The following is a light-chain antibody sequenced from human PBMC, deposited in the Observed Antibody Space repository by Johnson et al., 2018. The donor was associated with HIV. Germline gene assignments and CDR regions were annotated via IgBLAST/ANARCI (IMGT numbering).Light chain of an antibody. CDR3: GIWDARMSRLYV. V-gene: IGLV1-51*02. J-gene: IGLJ1*01. Sequence: QSILTQPPSVSAAPGQRVNISCSGNISNIESYFVSWYQQLPGAATTLLIYENNKRPSGIPDRFSGSKSGTTATLGIAGLQTADEADYYCGIWDARMSRLYVFGSGTTITVL. CDR2: ENN. CDR1: ISNIESYF.